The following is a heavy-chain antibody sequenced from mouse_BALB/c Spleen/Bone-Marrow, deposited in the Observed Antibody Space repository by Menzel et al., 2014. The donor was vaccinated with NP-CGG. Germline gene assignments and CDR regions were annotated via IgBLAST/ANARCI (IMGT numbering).Heavy chain of an antibody. J-gene: IGHJ2*01. Sequence: DVKLVESGGGLVQPGGSLNLACVASGFDFSRYWMSWARQAPGKGQEWIGEINPGSNTINYSPSLKDKFIISRDNAKNTLYLQMSKLRSEDTALYYCARLWNYCYHYNWGQGTTLTVSS. CDR1: GFDFSRYW. D-gene: IGHD1-2*01. CDR2: INPGSNTI. V-gene: IGHV4-2*02. CDR3: ARLWNYCYHYN.